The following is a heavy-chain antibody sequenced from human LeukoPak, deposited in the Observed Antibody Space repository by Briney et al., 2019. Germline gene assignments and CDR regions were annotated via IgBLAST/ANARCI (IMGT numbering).Heavy chain of an antibody. V-gene: IGHV3-74*01. Sequence: PGGSLRLSCAASGFSFSGYTINWVRQAPGKGLVWVSRVNNDGTSTIYADSVKGRFTISRDNAKNTLYLQMNSLTIEDTAVYYCAAPGNRASGPFDLWGQGTLVTVSS. J-gene: IGHJ5*02. CDR1: GFSFSGYT. CDR2: VNNDGTST. CDR3: AAPGNRASGPFDL. D-gene: IGHD3-10*01.